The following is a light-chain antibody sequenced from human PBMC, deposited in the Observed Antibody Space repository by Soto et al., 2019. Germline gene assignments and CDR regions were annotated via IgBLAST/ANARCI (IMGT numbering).Light chain of an antibody. CDR3: KQYGSSPWT. V-gene: IGKV3-11*01. Sequence: EIVLTQSPATLSLSPGERATLSCRASQSVSSYLAWYQQKPGQAHRLLIYDASNRATGIQARFSGSGSGTDFTLTIRRLEPEDFAVYYYKQYGSSPWTFGQGTKVDI. CDR2: DAS. CDR1: QSVSSY. J-gene: IGKJ1*01.